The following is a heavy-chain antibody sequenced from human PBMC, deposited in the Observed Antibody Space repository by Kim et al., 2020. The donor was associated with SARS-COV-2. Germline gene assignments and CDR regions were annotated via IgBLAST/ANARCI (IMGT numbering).Heavy chain of an antibody. Sequence: GGSLRLSCAASGFTFSDHYMDWVRQAPGKGLEWVGRTRNKANSYTTEYAASVKGRFTISRDDSKNSLYLQMNSLKTEDTAVYYCARDATYYDILTGWDHYYGMDVWGQGTTVTVSS. CDR3: ARDATYYDILTGWDHYYGMDV. D-gene: IGHD3-9*01. CDR1: GFTFSDHY. J-gene: IGHJ6*02. V-gene: IGHV3-72*01. CDR2: TRNKANSYTT.